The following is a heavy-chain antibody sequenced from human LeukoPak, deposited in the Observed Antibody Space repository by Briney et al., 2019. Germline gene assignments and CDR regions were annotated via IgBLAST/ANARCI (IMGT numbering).Heavy chain of an antibody. CDR3: ARGPPIAAQFDP. V-gene: IGHV4-34*01. CDR2: INHSGST. CDR1: GGSFSGYY. Sequence: SETLSLTCAVYGGSFSGYYWSWIRQPPGKGLERIGEINHSGSTNYNPSLKSRVTISVDTSKNQFSLKLSSVTAADTAVYYCARGPPIAAQFDPWGQGTLVTVSS. J-gene: IGHJ5*02. D-gene: IGHD6-6*01.